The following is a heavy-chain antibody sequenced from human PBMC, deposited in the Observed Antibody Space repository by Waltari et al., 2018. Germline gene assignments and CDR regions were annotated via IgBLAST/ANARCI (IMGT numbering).Heavy chain of an antibody. CDR3: ARCRQYSSSWYWRYWFDP. CDR1: GGSFSGYY. J-gene: IGHJ5*02. CDR2: INNSCST. D-gene: IGHD6-13*01. V-gene: IGHV4-34*01. Sequence: QVQLQQWGAGLLKPSETLSLTCAVYGGSFSGYYWSWIRQPPGRGLELLGEINNSCSTYYNPTLRSRLSITVDTTKNKFSLKLITVTAADTTVYYCARCRQYSSSWYWRYWFDPWGQGTLVTVSS.